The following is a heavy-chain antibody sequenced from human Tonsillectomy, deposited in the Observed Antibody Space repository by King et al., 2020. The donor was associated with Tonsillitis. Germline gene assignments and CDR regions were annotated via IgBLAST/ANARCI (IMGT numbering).Heavy chain of an antibody. V-gene: IGHV1-69*12. D-gene: IGHD3-9*01. Sequence: QLVQSGAEVKKPGSSVKVSCKASGGTFSSYAISWVRQAPGQGLEWMGGIIPIFGTANYAQKFQGRVTITADESTSTAYMELSSLRSEDTAVYYCARGLVAYYDILTCYYYFDYWGQGTLVTVSS. CDR3: ARGLVAYYDILTCYYYFDY. CDR2: IIPIFGTA. J-gene: IGHJ4*02. CDR1: GGTFSSYA.